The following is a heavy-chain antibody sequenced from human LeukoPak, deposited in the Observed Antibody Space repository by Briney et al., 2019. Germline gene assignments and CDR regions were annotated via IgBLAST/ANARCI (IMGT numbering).Heavy chain of an antibody. Sequence: GGSLRLSCTASGFTFSMYWMHWVRQAPGKGLEWVSLISWDGGSTYYADSVEGRFTISRDNSKNSLSLQMNSLRAEDTALYYCAKDGKNYFDYWGQGTLVTVSS. J-gene: IGHJ4*02. CDR1: GFTFSMYW. CDR2: ISWDGGST. CDR3: AKDGKNYFDY. V-gene: IGHV3-43*01.